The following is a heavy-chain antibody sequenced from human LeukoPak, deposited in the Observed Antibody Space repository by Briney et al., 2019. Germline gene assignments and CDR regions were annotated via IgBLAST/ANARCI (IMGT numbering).Heavy chain of an antibody. CDR3: ATTYYYDSSGSTRTYYYGMDV. Sequence: ASVTVSCKVSGYTLTELSMHWVRQAPGKGLEWMGGFDPEDGETIYAQKFQGRVTMTEDTSTDTAYMELSSLRSEDTAVYYCATTYYYDSSGSTRTYYYGMDVWGQGTTVTVSS. CDR1: GYTLTELS. D-gene: IGHD3-22*01. V-gene: IGHV1-24*01. CDR2: FDPEDGET. J-gene: IGHJ6*02.